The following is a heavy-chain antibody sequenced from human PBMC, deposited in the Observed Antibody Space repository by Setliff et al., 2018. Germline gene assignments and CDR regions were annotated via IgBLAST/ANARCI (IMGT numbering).Heavy chain of an antibody. Sequence: GASVKVSCKASGYAFGSSGISWVRQAPGQGLEWMGWISAYNGYIVYAQKFQGRVTMTRDTSTSTAFMQLSSLRSEDTAVYYCVREGVDSRSSTDYRYYMDVWGKGTTVTVSS. CDR3: VREGVDSRSSTDYRYYMDV. V-gene: IGHV1-18*01. CDR1: GYAFGSSG. CDR2: ISAYNGYI. J-gene: IGHJ6*03. D-gene: IGHD3-22*01.